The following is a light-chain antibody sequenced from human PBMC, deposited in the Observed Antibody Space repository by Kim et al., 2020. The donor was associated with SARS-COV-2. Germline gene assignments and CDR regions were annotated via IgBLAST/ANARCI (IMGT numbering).Light chain of an antibody. J-gene: IGLJ2*01. CDR3: QAWDSSTVV. V-gene: IGLV3-1*01. CDR1: RLGDKY. Sequence: SVSQGQTANITCSGDRLGDKYACWYQQKPGQSPVLVIYQDSKRPSGIPERFSGSNSGNTATLTISGTQAMDEADYYCQAWDSSTVVFGGGTQLTVL. CDR2: QDS.